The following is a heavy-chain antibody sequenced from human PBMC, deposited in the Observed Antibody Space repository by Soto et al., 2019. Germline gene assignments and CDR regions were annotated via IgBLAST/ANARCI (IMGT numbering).Heavy chain of an antibody. D-gene: IGHD1-26*01. V-gene: IGHV3-15*07. CDR3: TTKWELLFQSWDY. CDR1: GFTFSNAW. CDR2: IKSKTDGGTT. J-gene: IGHJ4*02. Sequence: EVQLVESGGGLVKPGGSLRLSCAASGFTFSNAWMNWVRQAPGKGLEWVGRIKSKTDGGTTDYAAPVKGRFTISRDDSKNTLYLQMNRLKTEYTAVYYCTTKWELLFQSWDYWGQGTLVTVSS.